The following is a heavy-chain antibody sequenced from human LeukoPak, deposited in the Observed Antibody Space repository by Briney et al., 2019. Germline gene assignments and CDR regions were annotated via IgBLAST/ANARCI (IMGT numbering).Heavy chain of an antibody. D-gene: IGHD1-26*01. CDR2: INPSGGNT. CDR3: GRYPGATHYFDY. J-gene: IGHJ4*02. Sequence: ASVKVSCKASGYTFTSYYMHWVRQAPGQGLEWMGVINPSGGNTDYAQKFQGRVTMTRDTSTSTVYMELSSLRSEDTAVYYCGRYPGATHYFDYGGRGTLVTVSS. V-gene: IGHV1-46*01. CDR1: GYTFTSYY.